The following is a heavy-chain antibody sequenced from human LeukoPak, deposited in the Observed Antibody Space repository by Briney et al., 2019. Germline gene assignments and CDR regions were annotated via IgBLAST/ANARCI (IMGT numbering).Heavy chain of an antibody. V-gene: IGHV3-48*04. J-gene: IGHJ4*02. CDR1: RFTFHTYS. Sequence: GGSLRLSCAASRFTFHTYSMNWLRQAPGKGLEWISYISAGSDIIYYADSVKGRFTISRDNGKSSLYLQLSSLRVEDTAIYYCARERRSCSGGSCYGSGDFDNWGQGTLVTVSS. D-gene: IGHD2-15*01. CDR3: ARERRSCSGGSCYGSGDFDN. CDR2: ISAGSDII.